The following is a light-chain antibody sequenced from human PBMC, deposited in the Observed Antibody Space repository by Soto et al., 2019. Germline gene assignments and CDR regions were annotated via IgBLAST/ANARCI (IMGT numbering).Light chain of an antibody. V-gene: IGKV3-11*01. J-gene: IGKJ3*01. CDR1: QSVRSY. CDR2: AAS. CDR3: QQHSNRRPEVT. Sequence: DIQMTQSPSSLSLSLGERATLSCRASQSVRSYLAWYQQKPGKAPRLLIYAASNRPTGIPARFSGSGSGTDFTLTISSLGPEDYAVSYCQQHSNRRPEVTFGPGTKVDIK.